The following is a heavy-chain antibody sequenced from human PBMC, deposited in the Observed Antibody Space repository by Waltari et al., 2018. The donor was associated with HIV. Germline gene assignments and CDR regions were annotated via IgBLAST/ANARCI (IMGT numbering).Heavy chain of an antibody. CDR1: GDSISSRSSY. V-gene: IGHV4-39*01. J-gene: IGHJ5*02. CDR2: ISYSGST. Sequence: QLQLQESGPGLVKPSETLSLTCTVSGDSISSRSSYWGWIRQPPGKGLEWIGSISYSGSTYYNPSLKSRVTISVDTSKNQFSLKLSSVTAADTAVYYCARRAVVVTAKGPFDPWGQGTLVTVSS. CDR3: ARRAVVVTAKGPFDP. D-gene: IGHD2-21*02.